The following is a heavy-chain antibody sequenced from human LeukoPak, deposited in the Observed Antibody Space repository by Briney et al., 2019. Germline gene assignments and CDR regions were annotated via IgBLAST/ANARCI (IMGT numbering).Heavy chain of an antibody. Sequence: GGSLRLSRAASGFSFTSHWMHWVRQAPGKGLVWVSRISSDGSSTSYADSVKGRFTMSRDNAKNTLYLQMNSLRAEDTAVYYCVRVGSGTTRDYWGQGTLATVSS. J-gene: IGHJ4*02. V-gene: IGHV3-74*01. CDR1: GFSFTSHW. CDR2: ISSDGSST. CDR3: VRVGSGTTRDY. D-gene: IGHD1-14*01.